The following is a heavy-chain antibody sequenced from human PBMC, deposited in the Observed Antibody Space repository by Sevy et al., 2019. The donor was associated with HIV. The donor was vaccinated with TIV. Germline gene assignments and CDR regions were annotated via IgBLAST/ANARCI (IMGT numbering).Heavy chain of an antibody. V-gene: IGHV1-69*13. J-gene: IGHJ3*02. CDR3: AGTDYYDSSGYYLYAFDI. Sequence: ASVKVSCKASGGTFSSYAISWVRQAPGQGLEWMGGIIPVFHTANYPQKFQGRVTITADGSTSTVYMELSSLGSDDTAVYYCAGTDYYDSSGYYLYAFDIWGQGTMVTVSS. D-gene: IGHD3-22*01. CDR2: IIPVFHTA. CDR1: GGTFSSYA.